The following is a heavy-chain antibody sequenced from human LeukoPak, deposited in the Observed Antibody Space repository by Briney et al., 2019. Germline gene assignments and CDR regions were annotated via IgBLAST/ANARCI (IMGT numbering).Heavy chain of an antibody. D-gene: IGHD3-22*01. J-gene: IGHJ4*02. CDR2: ISSSSSYI. CDR3: ARLYDGSAYHADHFDY. V-gene: IGHV3-21*01. CDR1: GFTFNTYN. Sequence: PGGSLRLSCAGSGFTFNTYNMNWVRLAPGKGLEWVSYISSSSSYIYYADSVKGRFTISRDNAKNSLYLQMNSLRAEDTAVYYCARLYDGSAYHADHFDYWGQGTLVIVSS.